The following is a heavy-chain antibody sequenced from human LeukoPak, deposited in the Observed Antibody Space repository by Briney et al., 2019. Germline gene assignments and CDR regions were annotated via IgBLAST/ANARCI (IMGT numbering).Heavy chain of an antibody. CDR1: GFTFSSYG. J-gene: IGHJ3*02. CDR3: AKSVTAAGTYAFDI. Sequence: GGSLRLSCAASGFTFSSYGMHWVRQAPGKGLEWLAVISSDGRNKYFGDSVKGRFTISRDNSKNTLYLQMNSLRAEDTAVYYCAKSVTAAGTYAFDIWGQGTVVTVSS. CDR2: ISSDGRNK. D-gene: IGHD6-13*01. V-gene: IGHV3-30*18.